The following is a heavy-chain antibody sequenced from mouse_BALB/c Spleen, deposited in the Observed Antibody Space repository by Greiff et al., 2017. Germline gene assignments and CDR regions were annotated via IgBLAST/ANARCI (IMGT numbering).Heavy chain of an antibody. Sequence: EVKLVESGPGLVKPSQTVSLTCTVTGISITTGNYRWSWIRQFPGNKLEWIGYIYYSGTITYNPSLTSRTTITRDTSKNQFFLEMNSLTAEDTATYYCAREMRDAGFDYWGQGTTLTVSS. CDR2: IYYSGTI. CDR1: GISITTGNYR. V-gene: IGHV3-5*02. D-gene: IGHD3-3*01. J-gene: IGHJ2*01. CDR3: AREMRDAGFDY.